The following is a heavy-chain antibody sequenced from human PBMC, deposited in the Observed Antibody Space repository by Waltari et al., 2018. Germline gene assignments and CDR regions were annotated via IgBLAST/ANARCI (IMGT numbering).Heavy chain of an antibody. V-gene: IGHV3-7*01. J-gene: IGHJ5*02. Sequence: EVQLVESGGGLVQPGGSLRLSCAASGFTFSSYWMSWVRQAPGRGLEWVANIKQDGSEKYYVDSVKGLFTISRDNAKNSLYLQMNSLRAEDTAVYYCARVQRYDILTGYYKESPDNWFDPWGQGTLVTVSS. CDR2: IKQDGSEK. CDR3: ARVQRYDILTGYYKESPDNWFDP. D-gene: IGHD3-9*01. CDR1: GFTFSSYW.